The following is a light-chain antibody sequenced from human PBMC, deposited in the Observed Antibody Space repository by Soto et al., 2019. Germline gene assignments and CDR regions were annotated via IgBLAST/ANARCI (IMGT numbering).Light chain of an antibody. CDR1: QSISTW. Sequence: DIQMTQSPSTLSASVGDRVTITCRASQSISTWLALYQQKPGKAPKLLIYKASSLESGVPSRFRGSGSGTEFTLTISSLQPDDFATYYCQQFNNYPWTFGQGTRVDIK. V-gene: IGKV1-5*03. J-gene: IGKJ1*01. CDR3: QQFNNYPWT. CDR2: KAS.